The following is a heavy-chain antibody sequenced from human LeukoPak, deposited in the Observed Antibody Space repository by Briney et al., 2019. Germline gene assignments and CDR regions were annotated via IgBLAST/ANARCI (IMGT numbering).Heavy chain of an antibody. J-gene: IGHJ6*02. Sequence: SGGSLRLSCAASGFTVSSNYMSWVRQAPGKGLEWVSVIYSGGSTYYADSVKGRFTISRDNSKNTLYLQMNSLRAEDTAVYYCAAEGYYYYGMDVWGQGTTVTVSS. V-gene: IGHV3-66*01. CDR1: GFTVSSNY. CDR3: AAEGYYYYGMDV. CDR2: IYSGGST.